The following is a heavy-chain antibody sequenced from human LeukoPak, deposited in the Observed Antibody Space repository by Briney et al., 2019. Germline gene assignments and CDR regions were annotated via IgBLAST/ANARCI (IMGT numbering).Heavy chain of an antibody. CDR3: ARAIVGTVTTTFDY. J-gene: IGHJ4*02. D-gene: IGHD4-11*01. CDR2: IYYSGST. V-gene: IGHV4-59*01. CDR1: GGSISSYY. Sequence: SETLSLTXTVSGGSISSYYWSWIRQPPGKGLEWIGYIYYSGSTNYNPSLKSRVTISVDTSKNQFSLKLSSVTAADTAVYYCARAIVGTVTTTFDYWGQGTLVTVSS.